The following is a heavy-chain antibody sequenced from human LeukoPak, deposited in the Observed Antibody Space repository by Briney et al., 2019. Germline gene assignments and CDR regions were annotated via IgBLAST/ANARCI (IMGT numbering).Heavy chain of an antibody. J-gene: IGHJ4*02. CDR2: INHSGNT. V-gene: IGHV4-34*01. CDR1: GGSFSKFY. Sequence: PSETLSPTCAVYGGSFSKFYWSWIRQPPGKGLEWIGEINHSGNTNYNPSLKSRVTISVDTSKKQFSLKLSSVTAADTAVYYCARIPEWVVQAYFDYWGQGTLVTVSS. CDR3: ARIPEWVVQAYFDY. D-gene: IGHD6-19*01.